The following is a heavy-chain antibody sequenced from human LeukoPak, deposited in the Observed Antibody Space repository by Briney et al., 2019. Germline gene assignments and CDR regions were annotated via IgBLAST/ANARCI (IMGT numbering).Heavy chain of an antibody. J-gene: IGHJ4*02. V-gene: IGHV4-34*01. CDR3: AREGHSASFDY. Sequence: SETLSLTCAVYGGSFSGYYWSWIRQPPGKGLEWIGEINHSGSTNYNPSLKSRVTISVDTSKNQFSLKLSSVTAADTAVYYCAREGHSASFDYWGQGTLVTVSS. CDR1: GGSFSGYY. CDR2: INHSGST. D-gene: IGHD5-12*01.